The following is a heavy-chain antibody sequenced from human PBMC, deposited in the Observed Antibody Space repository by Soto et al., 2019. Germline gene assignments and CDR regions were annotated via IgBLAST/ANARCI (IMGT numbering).Heavy chain of an antibody. CDR1: GGSISSSNW. CDR2: IYHSGST. V-gene: IGHV4-4*02. Sequence: PSETLSLTCAVSGGSISSSNWWSWVRQPPGKGLEWIGEIYHSGSTNYNPSLKSRVTISVDKSKNQFSLKLSSVTAADKAVYYCVRWIEHDHGDYEAPQDNWFDPWGQGTLVTVSS. J-gene: IGHJ5*02. CDR3: VRWIEHDHGDYEAPQDNWFDP. D-gene: IGHD4-17*01.